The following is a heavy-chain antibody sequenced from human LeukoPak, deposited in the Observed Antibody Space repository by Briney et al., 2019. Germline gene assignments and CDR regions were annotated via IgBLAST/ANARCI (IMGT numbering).Heavy chain of an antibody. CDR1: GYTFTGYY. J-gene: IGHJ5*02. CDR2: INPNSGGT. V-gene: IGHV1-2*02. D-gene: IGHD4-11*01. Sequence: ASVKVSCKASGYTFTGYYMHWVRQAPGQGLEWMGWINPNSGGTNYAQKFQGRVTMTRDTTISTAYMELSRLRSDDTAVYYCARGDYSLHWFDPWGQGTLVTVSS. CDR3: ARGDYSLHWFDP.